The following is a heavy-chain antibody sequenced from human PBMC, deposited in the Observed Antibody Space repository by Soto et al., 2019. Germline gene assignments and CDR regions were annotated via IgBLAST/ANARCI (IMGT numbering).Heavy chain of an antibody. V-gene: IGHV1-46*01. D-gene: IGHD3-10*02. CDR1: GYTFTSYY. Sequence: QVQLVQSGAEVKKPGASVKVSCKASGYTFTSYYMHWVRQAPGQGLEGMGIINPSGGSTSYAQKFQGRVTMTRDTSTSTVYLELSSLRSEDTAVYYCARDKEGYGVRGVPMGYWGQGTLVTVSS. J-gene: IGHJ4*02. CDR3: ARDKEGYGVRGVPMGY. CDR2: INPSGGST.